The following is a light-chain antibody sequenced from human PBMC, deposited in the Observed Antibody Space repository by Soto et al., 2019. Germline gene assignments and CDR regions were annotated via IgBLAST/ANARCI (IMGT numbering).Light chain of an antibody. CDR1: GRDIGAYNY. J-gene: IGLJ1*01. CDR3: SSYKTSYFYV. Sequence: QSALTQPASVSGSPGQSITISCTGSGRDIGAYNYVSWYQQHPGKAPKLIIYGVKNRPSGVSNRFSASKSAFTASLTISGLQAEDEADYYCSSYKTSYFYVFGPGTKVTV. V-gene: IGLV2-14*01. CDR2: GVK.